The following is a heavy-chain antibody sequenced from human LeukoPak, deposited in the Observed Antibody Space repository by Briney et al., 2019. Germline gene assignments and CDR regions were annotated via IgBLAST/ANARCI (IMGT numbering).Heavy chain of an antibody. CDR3: AKLSEYCSSTSCYLPNDY. D-gene: IGHD2-2*01. V-gene: IGHV3-23*01. Sequence: ETLSLTCTVSGGSISSYYWSWVRQAPGKGLEWVSAISGSGGSTYYADSVKGRFTISRDNSKNTLYLQMNSLRAEDTAVYYCAKLSEYCSSTSCYLPNDYWGQGTLVTVSS. CDR1: GGSISSYY. J-gene: IGHJ4*02. CDR2: ISGSGGST.